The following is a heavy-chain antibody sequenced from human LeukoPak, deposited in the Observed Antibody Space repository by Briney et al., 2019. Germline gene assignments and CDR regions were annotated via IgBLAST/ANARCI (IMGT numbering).Heavy chain of an antibody. J-gene: IGHJ4*02. CDR1: GFAFNTYW. D-gene: IGHD1-1*01. CDR2: IGQGGTEK. CDR3: ARDRDGKDY. V-gene: IGHV3-7*03. Sequence: GGSLRLSCAASGFAFNTYWMSWVRQAPGKGLEWVANIGQGGTEKHHVDSVRGRFTISRDNAKNSVFLQMNSLRAEDTAVYYCARDRDGKDYWGQGTLVTVSS.